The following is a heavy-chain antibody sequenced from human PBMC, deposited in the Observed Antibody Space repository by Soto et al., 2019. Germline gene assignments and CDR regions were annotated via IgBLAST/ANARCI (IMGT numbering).Heavy chain of an antibody. CDR2: IYYSGST. D-gene: IGHD3-10*01. V-gene: IGHV4-39*01. Sequence: SETLSLTCTVSGGSISSSSYYWGWIRQPPGKGLEWIGSIYYSGSTYYNPSLKSRVTISVDTSKNQFSLKLSSVTAADTAVYYCARKTSDLSGWFGELPPYYMDVWGKGTTVTVSS. J-gene: IGHJ6*03. CDR1: GGSISSSSYY. CDR3: ARKTSDLSGWFGELPPYYMDV.